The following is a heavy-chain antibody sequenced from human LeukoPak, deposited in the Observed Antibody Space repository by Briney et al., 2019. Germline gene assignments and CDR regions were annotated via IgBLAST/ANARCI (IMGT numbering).Heavy chain of an antibody. CDR2: IYYSGST. V-gene: IGHV4-59*01. J-gene: IGHJ6*02. Sequence: SETLSLTCTVSGGSISSYYWSWIRQPPGKGLEWIGYIYYSGSTNYNPSLKGRVTISVDTSKNQFSLKLSSVTAADTAVYYCARGVSGIAARRYVYYGMDVWGQGTTVTVSS. CDR3: ARGVSGIAARRYVYYGMDV. CDR1: GGSISSYY. D-gene: IGHD6-6*01.